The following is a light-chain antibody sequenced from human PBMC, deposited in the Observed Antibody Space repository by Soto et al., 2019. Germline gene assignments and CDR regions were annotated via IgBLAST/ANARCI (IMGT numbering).Light chain of an antibody. Sequence: EIVMTQSPGTLSLSPGERATLSCRASQSVSSSYLAWYQQKPGQAPRLLIYGASTRATGIPARFSGSGSGTEFTLTISSLQSEDFALYYCQQYNTWLWTFGQGTKVDIK. CDR3: QQYNTWLWT. V-gene: IGKV3-15*01. CDR1: QSVSSSY. CDR2: GAS. J-gene: IGKJ1*01.